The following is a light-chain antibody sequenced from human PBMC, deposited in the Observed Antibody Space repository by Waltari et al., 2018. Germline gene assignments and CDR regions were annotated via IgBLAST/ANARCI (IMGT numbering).Light chain of an antibody. CDR1: QSISDW. Sequence: DIQMTQSPSSLSASVGDTVIITCRASQSISDWLAWYQQKPGKAPILLIYKASILKSGVPSRFSGSGSGTQFTLTSSSLQPGDFATYFCQQYNTYTSFGQGTKLEIK. J-gene: IGKJ2*01. V-gene: IGKV1-5*03. CDR2: KAS. CDR3: QQYNTYTS.